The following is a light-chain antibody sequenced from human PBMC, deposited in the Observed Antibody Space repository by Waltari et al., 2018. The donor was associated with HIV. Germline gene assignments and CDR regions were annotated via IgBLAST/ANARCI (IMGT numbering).Light chain of an antibody. CDR3: CSYAGSNTFV. J-gene: IGLJ1*01. V-gene: IGLV2-23*03. Sequence: QSALPQPASVSGSPGQSITISCTGTNSDVGSYNLVSWYQQHPGKAPKLMIYEGSKRPSGVSNRFSGSKSDNTASLTISGLQAEDEADYYCCSYAGSNTFVFGTVTKVTVL. CDR1: NSDVGSYNL. CDR2: EGS.